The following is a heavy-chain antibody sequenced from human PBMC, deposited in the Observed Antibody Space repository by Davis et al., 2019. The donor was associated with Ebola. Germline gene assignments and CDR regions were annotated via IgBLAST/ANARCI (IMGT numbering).Heavy chain of an antibody. V-gene: IGHV4-39*01. J-gene: IGHJ4*02. Sequence: PSETLSLTCSVSGGSIAIHNYYWGWIRRPPGKGLEWIGHIYYSGSTYYNPSLKSRATLSIDTSRKQISLKLTSLTAADAAVYYCASPHQIRGKDCFDSWGQGTLVTVSS. CDR1: GGSIAIHNYY. CDR3: ASPHQIRGKDCFDS. D-gene: IGHD2-2*01. CDR2: IYYSGST.